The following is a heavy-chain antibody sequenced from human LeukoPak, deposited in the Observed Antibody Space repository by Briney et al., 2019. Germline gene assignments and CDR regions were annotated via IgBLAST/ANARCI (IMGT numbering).Heavy chain of an antibody. J-gene: IGHJ6*02. CDR3: ARDARYNIDV. V-gene: IGHV3-74*01. D-gene: IGHD3-9*01. CDR2: IISDGTSA. CDR1: GFTFSDYW. Sequence: GGSLRLSCAASGFTFSDYWMHWVRQAPGKGLVWVSRIISDGTSATYADSVKGRFTMSRDNAKNTLYLEMNSLRADDTAVYYCARDARYNIDVWGQGTTVTVPS.